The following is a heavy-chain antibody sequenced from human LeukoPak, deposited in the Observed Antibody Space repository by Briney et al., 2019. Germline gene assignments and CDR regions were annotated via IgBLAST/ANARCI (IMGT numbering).Heavy chain of an antibody. CDR1: GYTFTSYD. CDR3: ARPGRISTSPTDY. J-gene: IGHJ4*02. V-gene: IGHV1-8*01. Sequence: GASVKVSCKAPGYTFTSYDINWVRQATGQGLEWMGWMNPNSGNTGYAQKFQGRVTMTRNTSISTAYMELSSLRSEDTAVYYCARPGRISTSPTDYWGQGTLVTVSS. D-gene: IGHD2-2*01. CDR2: MNPNSGNT.